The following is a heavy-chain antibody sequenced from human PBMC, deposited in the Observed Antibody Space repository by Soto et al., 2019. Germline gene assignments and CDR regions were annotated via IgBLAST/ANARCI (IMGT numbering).Heavy chain of an antibody. J-gene: IGHJ6*03. V-gene: IGHV4-34*01. CDR1: GGSFSGYY. CDR2: INHSGST. Sequence: QQHLQQWGAGLLKPSETLSLSCAVYGGSFSGYYWSWIRQPPGKGLEWIGEINHSGSTNYSPSLKSRVTISVDTSKSQFSLKLSSVTATDTAVYYCARVGGIYDFWRGTTTSYYYLDVWGGGTTVTVSS. D-gene: IGHD3-3*01. CDR3: ARVGGIYDFWRGTTTSYYYLDV.